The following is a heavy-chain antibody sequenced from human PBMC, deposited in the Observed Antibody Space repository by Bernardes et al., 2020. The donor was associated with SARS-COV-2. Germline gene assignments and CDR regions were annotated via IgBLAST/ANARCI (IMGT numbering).Heavy chain of an antibody. CDR1: GFTFSSYW. CDR2: IKGDGSQR. V-gene: IGHV3-7*01. D-gene: IGHD3-10*01. J-gene: IGHJ4*02. Sequence: GGSLRLSCAASGFTFSSYWMSWVRQAPGKGLEWVANIKGDGSQRSSVDSVRGRFTISRDNAKNLLYLQMNSLRVEDTAVYYCAPGFCGASCASLGRFFDYWGQGTQVTVSS. CDR3: APGFCGASCASLGRFFDY.